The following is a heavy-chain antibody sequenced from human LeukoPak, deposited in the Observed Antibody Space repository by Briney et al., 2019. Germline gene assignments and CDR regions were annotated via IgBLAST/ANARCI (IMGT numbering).Heavy chain of an antibody. CDR1: GFTFSSYS. J-gene: IGHJ4*02. D-gene: IGHD3-10*01. CDR2: ISSSSSYI. Sequence: GSLRLSCAASGFTFSSYSMNWVRQAPGKGLEWVSSISSSSSYIYYADSVKGRFTISRDNAKNSLYLQMNSLRAEDTAVYYCASHVTYYYGSGSGGYWGQGTLVTVSS. CDR3: ASHVTYYYGSGSGGY. V-gene: IGHV3-21*01.